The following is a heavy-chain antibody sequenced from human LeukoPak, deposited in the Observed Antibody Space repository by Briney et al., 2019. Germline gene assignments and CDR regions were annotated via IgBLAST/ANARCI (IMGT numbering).Heavy chain of an antibody. D-gene: IGHD6-13*01. V-gene: IGHV3-20*04. CDR3: AKDGSSSMWDYYYYYMDV. CDR1: GFTFDDYG. CDR2: INWNGGST. J-gene: IGHJ6*03. Sequence: GGSLRLSCAASGFTFDDYGMSWVRQAPGKGLEWVSGINWNGGSTGYADSVKGRFTISRDNAKNSLYLQMNSLRAEDTALYYCAKDGSSSMWDYYYYYMDVWGKGTTVTVSS.